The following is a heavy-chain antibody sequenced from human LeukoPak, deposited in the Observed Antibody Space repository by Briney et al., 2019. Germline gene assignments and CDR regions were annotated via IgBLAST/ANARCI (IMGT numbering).Heavy chain of an antibody. Sequence: EASVKVSWKASGYTGTSYYMHWVRQAPGQGLEWMGIINPSGGSTSYAQKFQGRVTMTRDTSTSKVYMELRSLRSEETAVYYCAREPAHYYDSSGPQYFQHWGQGTLVTVSS. CDR3: AREPAHYYDSSGPQYFQH. J-gene: IGHJ1*01. D-gene: IGHD3-22*01. CDR1: GYTGTSYY. CDR2: INPSGGST. V-gene: IGHV1-46*01.